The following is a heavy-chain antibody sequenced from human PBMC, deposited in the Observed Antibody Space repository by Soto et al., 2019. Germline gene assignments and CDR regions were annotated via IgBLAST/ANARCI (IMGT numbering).Heavy chain of an antibody. D-gene: IGHD3-22*01. CDR1: GYTFTIYG. V-gene: IGHV1-18*04. CDR3: ARVDYYDSSGYEGY. Sequence: QVQLVQSGAEVKKPGASVKVSCKASGYTFTIYGISWVRQAPGQGLEWMGWISGYNGNTDYAQNLQDRVTLTTDASTSSVYMEPRSLRSDDAAVYYCARVDYYDSSGYEGYWGQGTLITVSS. J-gene: IGHJ4*02. CDR2: ISGYNGNT.